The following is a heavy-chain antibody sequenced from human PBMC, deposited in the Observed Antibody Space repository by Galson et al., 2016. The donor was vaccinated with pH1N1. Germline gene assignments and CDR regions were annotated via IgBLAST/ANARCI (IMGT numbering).Heavy chain of an antibody. CDR3: ARQYDFGDYRGNAFDI. CDR1: GYRFTSYR. CDR2: VNPGGSTI. Sequence: QSGAEVKKPGESLKISCKASGYRFTSYRIAWVRQVPGKGLEWVGVVNPGGSTIRYSPSFQGQVTISSDKSISTAYLQWISLRASDTATYYCARQYDFGDYRGNAFDIWGQGTVVLVSS. D-gene: IGHD4-17*01. J-gene: IGHJ3*02. V-gene: IGHV5-51*03.